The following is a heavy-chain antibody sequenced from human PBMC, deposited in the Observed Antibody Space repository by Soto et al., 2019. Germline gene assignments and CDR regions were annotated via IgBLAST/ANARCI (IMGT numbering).Heavy chain of an antibody. J-gene: IGHJ4*02. D-gene: IGHD3-9*01. CDR1: GFPFSSYW. V-gene: IGHV3-74*01. CDR3: AREYYGLLTGYYTDY. Sequence: EVQLVESGGDLVQRGGSLRLSCAASGFPFSSYWMHWVRHTPGKGLDWVARISGDGVTTYYADSVTGRFTVSRDNDKKTLSLQISGPRAGDTAVYYCAREYYGLLTGYYTDYWGQGTLVSVSS. CDR2: ISGDGVTT.